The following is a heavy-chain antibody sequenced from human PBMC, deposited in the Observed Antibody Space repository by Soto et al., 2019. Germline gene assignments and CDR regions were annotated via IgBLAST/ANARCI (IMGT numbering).Heavy chain of an antibody. Sequence: ASVKVSCKTSGYPFPSFEVHWIRQAPGQRPEWMGGISNAGSGNTKYSQKFQDRLTITGDKRATTVYMALSSLTSEDTATYYCARESNHYQDFFQNWGQGTQVTVS. D-gene: IGHD2-2*01. CDR2: ISNAGSGNT. CDR1: GYPFPSFE. V-gene: IGHV1-3*01. CDR3: ARESNHYQDFFQN. J-gene: IGHJ4*02.